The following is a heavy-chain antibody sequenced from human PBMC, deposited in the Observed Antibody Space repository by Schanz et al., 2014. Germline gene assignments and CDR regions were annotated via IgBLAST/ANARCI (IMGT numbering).Heavy chain of an antibody. Sequence: EVQLVESGGGLVQPRGSLRLSCVASGFTFFGSFAMSWVRQAPGKGLEWVSGMSGSGNTADYADSVKGRFTISRDNSRKTLYLQMNSLRADDTAVYYCAKDLYNYGIFDSWGQGTLVTVSS. D-gene: IGHD3-16*01. V-gene: IGHV3-23*04. J-gene: IGHJ5*01. CDR1: GFTFFGSFA. CDR3: AKDLYNYGIFDS. CDR2: MSGSGNTA.